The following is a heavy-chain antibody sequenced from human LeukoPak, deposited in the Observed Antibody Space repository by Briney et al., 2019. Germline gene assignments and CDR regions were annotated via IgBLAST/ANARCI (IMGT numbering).Heavy chain of an antibody. CDR1: GFSLSTSGVG. Sequence: SGPTLVKPTQTLTLTCTFSGFSLSTSGVGVGWTRQPPGKALEWLALIYWDDDKRYSPSLKSRLTITKDTSKNQVVLTMTNMDPVDTATYYCAHSGIVVVPAATLQFDYWGQGTLVTVSS. V-gene: IGHV2-5*02. J-gene: IGHJ4*02. CDR3: AHSGIVVVPAATLQFDY. CDR2: IYWDDDK. D-gene: IGHD2-2*01.